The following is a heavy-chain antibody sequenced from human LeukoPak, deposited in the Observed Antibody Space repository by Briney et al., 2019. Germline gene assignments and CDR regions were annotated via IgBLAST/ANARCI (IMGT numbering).Heavy chain of an antibody. J-gene: IGHJ4*02. CDR2: IYYSGST. V-gene: IGHV4-39*01. Sequence: PSETLPLTCTVSGGSISSSSYYWGWIRQPPGKGLEWIGSIYYSGSTYYNPSLKSRVTISVDTSKNQFSLKLSSVTAADTAVYYCASYDILTGYYKGRFRYWGQGTLVTVSS. CDR1: GGSISSSSYY. CDR3: ASYDILTGYYKGRFRY. D-gene: IGHD3-9*01.